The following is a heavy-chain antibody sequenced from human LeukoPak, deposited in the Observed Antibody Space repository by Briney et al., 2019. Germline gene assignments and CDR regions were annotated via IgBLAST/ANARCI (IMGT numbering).Heavy chain of an antibody. CDR2: ISGSGGST. D-gene: IGHD3-10*01. V-gene: IGHV3-23*01. J-gene: IGHJ4*02. Sequence: GGSLRLSCAASGFTFSSYAMSWVRQAPGKGLEWVSAISGSGGSTYYADSVKGRFTISRDKSKNTLYLQMNSLRAEDTAVYYCAKDWRMVRGVISYWGQGTLVTVSS. CDR3: AKDWRMVRGVISY. CDR1: GFTFSSYA.